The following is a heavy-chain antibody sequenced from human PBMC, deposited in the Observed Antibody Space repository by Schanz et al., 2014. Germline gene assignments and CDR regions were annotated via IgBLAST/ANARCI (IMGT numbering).Heavy chain of an antibody. V-gene: IGHV4-39*01. CDR3: ARHMGRLSSSRGNYFDY. D-gene: IGHD6-13*01. J-gene: IGHJ4*02. Sequence: LQLQESGPGLVKPSETLSLTCTVSGGSISSSSYFWGWIRQPPGKGLEWIGSIYHSGSTYNNPSLKSRDTMSRHTSKNRFPLKRYSVTAADTALYYCARHMGRLSSSRGNYFDYWGQGTLVTVSS. CDR2: IYHSGST. CDR1: GGSISSSSYF.